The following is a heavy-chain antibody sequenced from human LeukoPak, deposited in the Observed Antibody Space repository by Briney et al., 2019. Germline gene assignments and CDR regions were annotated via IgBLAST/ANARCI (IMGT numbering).Heavy chain of an antibody. CDR3: AREVGGFDY. CDR1: GGSISSHY. Sequence: SETLSLTCTVSGGSISSHYWSWIRQPPGKGLEWIGYIYYSGSTNYNPSLKSRVTISVDTSKNQFSLKLSSVTAAGTAVYYCAREVGGFDYWGQGTLVTVSS. CDR2: IYYSGST. D-gene: IGHD3-16*01. J-gene: IGHJ4*02. V-gene: IGHV4-59*11.